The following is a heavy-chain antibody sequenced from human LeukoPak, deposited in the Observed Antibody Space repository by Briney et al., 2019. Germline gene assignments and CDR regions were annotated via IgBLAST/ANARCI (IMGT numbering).Heavy chain of an antibody. CDR3: ATDLPPSTVVAATLLFY. D-gene: IGHD2-15*01. J-gene: IGHJ4*02. V-gene: IGHV1-24*01. CDR1: GYTLTELS. CDR2: FDPEDGET. Sequence: GASVKLSCKVSGYTLTELSMHWVRQAPGKGLEWMGGFDPEDGETIYAQKFQGRVTMTEDTSTDTAYMELSSLRSEDTAVYYCATDLPPSTVVAATLLFYWGQGTLVTVSS.